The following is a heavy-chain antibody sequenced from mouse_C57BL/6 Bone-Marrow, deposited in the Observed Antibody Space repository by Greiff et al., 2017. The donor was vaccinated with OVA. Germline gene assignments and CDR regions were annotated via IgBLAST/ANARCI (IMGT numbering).Heavy chain of an antibody. V-gene: IGHV14-4*01. J-gene: IGHJ3*01. CDR1: GFNIKDDY. CDR2: IDPENGDT. Sequence: VQLKESGAELVRPGASVKLSCTASGFNIKDDYMHLVKQRPEQGLEWIGWIDPENGDTEYASKFQGKATITADTSSNTAYLQLSSLTSEDTAVYYCTDWAAWFAYWGQGTLVTVSA. CDR3: TDWAAWFAY. D-gene: IGHD3-3*01.